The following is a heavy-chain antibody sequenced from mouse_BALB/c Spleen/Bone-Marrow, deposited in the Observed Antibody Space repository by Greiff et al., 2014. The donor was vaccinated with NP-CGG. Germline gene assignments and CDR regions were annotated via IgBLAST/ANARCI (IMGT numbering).Heavy chain of an antibody. CDR1: GYTFSTYW. J-gene: IGHJ2*01. Sequence: QVQLQQSGAELAKPGASVKMSCKASGYTFSTYWMHWVKQRPGHGLEWIGYINPTTDYTEYNQKFKDKATLTADRSSSTAYMQLSSLTAEYSAVYYCAKDVDYWGQGTTLTVSS. CDR2: INPTTDYT. CDR3: AKDVDY. V-gene: IGHV1-7*01.